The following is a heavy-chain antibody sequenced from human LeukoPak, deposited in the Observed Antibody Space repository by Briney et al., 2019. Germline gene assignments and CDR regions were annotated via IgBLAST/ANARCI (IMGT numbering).Heavy chain of an antibody. Sequence: GGSLRLSCAASGFTFNSHGMNWVRQAPGKGLEWVSSISSTGNYKYYTDSVKGRFTISRDNAKNSLYLQMNSLRAEDTAVFYCAKAGRAFVGASFFDYWGQGTLVTVSS. V-gene: IGHV3-21*04. CDR3: AKAGRAFVGASFFDY. CDR2: ISSTGNYK. J-gene: IGHJ4*02. CDR1: GFTFNSHG. D-gene: IGHD1-26*01.